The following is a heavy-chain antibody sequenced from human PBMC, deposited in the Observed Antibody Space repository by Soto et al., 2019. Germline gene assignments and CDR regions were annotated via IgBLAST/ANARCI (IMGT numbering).Heavy chain of an antibody. CDR3: SWLLRWRYGSETTLYYYYGMDV. J-gene: IGHJ6*02. CDR1: GFSLSTSGMC. Sequence: SGPTLVNPTQTLTLTCTFSGFSLSTSGMCVSWIRQPPGKALEWLALIDWDDDKYYSTSLKTRLTISKNTSKNQVVLTMTNMDPVDSATYYCSWLLRWRYGSETTLYYYYGMDVWGQGTTVTVSS. V-gene: IGHV2-70*01. D-gene: IGHD3-10*01. CDR2: IDWDDDK.